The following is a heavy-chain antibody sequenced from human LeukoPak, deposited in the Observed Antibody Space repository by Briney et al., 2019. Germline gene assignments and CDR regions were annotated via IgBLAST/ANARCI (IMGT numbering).Heavy chain of an antibody. CDR2: IDPSDSYT. CDR3: ARHEVGYYFGSGSYYRSYYFDY. CDR1: GYSFTSYW. V-gene: IGHV5-10-1*01. J-gene: IGHJ4*02. Sequence: GESLKISGKGSGYSFTSYWISWVGQMPGKGLEWMGRIDPSDSYTNTSPPFQGHDTISADKSISTAYLQWRSLKASGTAMYYCARHEVGYYFGSGSYYRSYYFDYWGQGTLVTVSS. D-gene: IGHD3-10*01.